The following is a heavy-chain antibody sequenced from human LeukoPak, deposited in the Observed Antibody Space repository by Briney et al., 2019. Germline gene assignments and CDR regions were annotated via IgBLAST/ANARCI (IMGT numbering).Heavy chain of an antibody. V-gene: IGHV3-43*02. CDR2: ISGDGATT. CDR1: GFTFDDYA. D-gene: IGHD1-14*01. J-gene: IGHJ4*02. CDR3: AKTPPSYGR. Sequence: GGSLRLSCAVSGFTFDDYAMHWVRQAPGRGLEWASLISGDGATTYYADSVKGRFTISRDNGKNSLYLQMNSLRTEDTALYYCAKTPPSYGRWGQGTLVTVSS.